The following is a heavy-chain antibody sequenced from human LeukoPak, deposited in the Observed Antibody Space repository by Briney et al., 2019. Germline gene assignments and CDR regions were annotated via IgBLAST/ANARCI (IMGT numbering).Heavy chain of an antibody. CDR2: IYYSGST. CDR3: ARHILPDY. V-gene: IGHV4-39*01. J-gene: IGHJ4*02. CDR1: GGSISSYY. Sequence: SETLSLTCTVSGGSISSYYWGWIRQPPGKGLEWIGSIYYSGSTYYNPSLKSRVTISVDTSKNQFSLKLSSVTAADTAVYYCARHILPDYWGQGTLVTVSS.